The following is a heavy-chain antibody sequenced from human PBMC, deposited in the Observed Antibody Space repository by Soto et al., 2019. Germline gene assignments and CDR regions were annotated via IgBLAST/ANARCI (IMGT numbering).Heavy chain of an antibody. CDR1: GFTFSDYY. J-gene: IGHJ4*02. CDR3: ARETRLRMTDY. D-gene: IGHD2-15*01. CDR2: ISSSGTTI. Sequence: QGQLVESGGGLVKPGGSLRLSCAASGFTFSDYYMSWIRQVPGKGLEWLSYISSSGTTIYYADSVKGRFTISRDNGKNSLYVQMISLRAEDTAVYYCARETRLRMTDYWGQGTLVTVSS. V-gene: IGHV3-11*01.